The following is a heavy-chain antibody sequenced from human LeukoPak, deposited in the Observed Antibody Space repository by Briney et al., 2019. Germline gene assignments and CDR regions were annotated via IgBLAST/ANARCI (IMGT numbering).Heavy chain of an antibody. V-gene: IGHV4-59*01. J-gene: IGHJ6*02. CDR2: IYYSGST. D-gene: IGHD4-17*01. CDR3: ARGHGDYAGYYYYGMDV. CDR1: GGSISSYY. Sequence: SETLSLTCTVSGGSISSYYWSWIRQPPGKGLEWIGYIYYSGSTNYNPSLKSRVTISVGTSKNQFSLKLSSVTAADTAVYYCARGHGDYAGYYYYGMDVWGQGTTVTVSS.